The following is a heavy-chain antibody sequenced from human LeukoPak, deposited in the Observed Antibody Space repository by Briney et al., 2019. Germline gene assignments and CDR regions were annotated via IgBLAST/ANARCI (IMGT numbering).Heavy chain of an antibody. D-gene: IGHD3-22*01. V-gene: IGHV1-69*05. J-gene: IGHJ3*02. CDR2: SIPIFGTA. CDR3: ARGGYDSSGYGAFDI. CDR1: GGTFSSYA. Sequence: PVTVSCKASGGTFSSYAISWVRQAPGQGLEWMGGSIPIFGTANYAQKFQGRVTITTDESTSTAYIELSSLRSEDTAVYYCARGGYDSSGYGAFDIWGQGTMVTVSS.